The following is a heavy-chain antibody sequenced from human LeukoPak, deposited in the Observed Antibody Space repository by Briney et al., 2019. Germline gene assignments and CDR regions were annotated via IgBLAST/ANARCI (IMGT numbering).Heavy chain of an antibody. J-gene: IGHJ3*02. CDR1: GGSISSYY. CDR3: ARDRALIVGATIGAFDI. D-gene: IGHD1-26*01. CDR2: IYYSGST. V-gene: IGHV4-59*01. Sequence: SETLSLTCTVSGGSISSYYWSWLRQPPGKGLEWIGYIYYSGSTNYNPSLKGRVTISVDTSKNQFSLKLSSVTAADTAVYYCARDRALIVGATIGAFDIWGQGTMVTVSS.